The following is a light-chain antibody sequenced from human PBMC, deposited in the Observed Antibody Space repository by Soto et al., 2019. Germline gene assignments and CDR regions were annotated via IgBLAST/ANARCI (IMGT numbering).Light chain of an antibody. CDR3: QQRSHWPLYT. CDR1: QSVSSY. V-gene: IGKV3-11*01. J-gene: IGKJ2*01. CDR2: DAS. Sequence: EIVLTQSPATLSLSPGERATLSCRASQSVSSYLAWYQQKPGQAPRLLIYDASNRASGIPARFSGRGSGTDFSLTISSLETEDFAVYYCQQRSHWPLYTFGQGTQLEIK.